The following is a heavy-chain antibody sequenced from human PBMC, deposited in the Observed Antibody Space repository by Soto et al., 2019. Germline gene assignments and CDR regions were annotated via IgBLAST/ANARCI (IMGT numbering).Heavy chain of an antibody. Sequence: PGGSLRLSCAASEFAFSRYAMSWVRQAPGKGLEWVSSISGSGASTYYADSVKGRFTISRDNSQNTLYLQMNSLRAEDTAVYYCAKAKDLTSPTQTRPFEYWGQGTRGTLSS. CDR3: AKAKDLTSPTQTRPFEY. J-gene: IGHJ4*02. CDR1: EFAFSRYA. D-gene: IGHD7-27*01. V-gene: IGHV3-23*01. CDR2: ISGSGAST.